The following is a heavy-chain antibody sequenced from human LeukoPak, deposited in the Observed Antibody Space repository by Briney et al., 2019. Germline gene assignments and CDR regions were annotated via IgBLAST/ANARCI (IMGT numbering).Heavy chain of an antibody. D-gene: IGHD2/OR15-2a*01. CDR1: GYSFTNFW. J-gene: IGHJ5*02. V-gene: IGHV5-51*01. CDR2: IYPSDSKT. Sequence: GESLQISCKGSGYSFTNFWIVWVRQMPGKGLGWMGIIYPSDSKTRYSPSFQGQVTFSVDKSISTAYLQWSSLKASDTAMYYCARGNSANWLDPWGQGTLVTVSS. CDR3: ARGNSANWLDP.